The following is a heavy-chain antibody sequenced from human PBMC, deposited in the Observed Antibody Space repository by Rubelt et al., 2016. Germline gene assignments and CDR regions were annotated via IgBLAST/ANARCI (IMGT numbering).Heavy chain of an antibody. CDR2: IYHSGTT. V-gene: IGHV4-38-2*02. Sequence: QVQLQESGPGLVKPSETLSLTCTVSGYSISSDYYWGWIRQPPGKGLEWIGSIYHSGTTYYNPSLKSRLTISLDTSRNQFSLKLRSVTAADTAVYYCARQDYYDSSGYIWYFDLWGRGTLVTVSS. CDR3: ARQDYYDSSGYIWYFDL. CDR1: GYSISSDYY. D-gene: IGHD3-22*01. J-gene: IGHJ2*01.